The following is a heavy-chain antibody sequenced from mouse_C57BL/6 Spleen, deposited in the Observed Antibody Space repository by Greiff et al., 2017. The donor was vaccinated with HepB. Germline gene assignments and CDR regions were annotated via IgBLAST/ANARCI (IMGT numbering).Heavy chain of an antibody. V-gene: IGHV1-82*01. CDR2: IYPGDGDT. CDR1: GYAFSSSW. CDR3: ARSAGSSYGWYFDV. J-gene: IGHJ1*03. D-gene: IGHD1-1*01. Sequence: QVQLQQSGPELVKPGASVKISCKASGYAFSSSWMNWVKKRPGKGLEWIGRIYPGDGDTNYNGKFKGKATLTADKSSSTAYMQLSSLTSEDSAVYFCARSAGSSYGWYFDVWGTGTTVTVSS.